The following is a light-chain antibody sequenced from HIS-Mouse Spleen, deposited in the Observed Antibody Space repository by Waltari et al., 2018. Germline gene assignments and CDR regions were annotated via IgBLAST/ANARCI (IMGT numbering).Light chain of an antibody. CDR1: ALPTKF. CDR3: YSTDSSGNHRV. J-gene: IGLJ2*01. V-gene: IGLV3-10*01. Sequence: SYELTQPPSVSVSPGQTARTTCPGDALPTKFAYWYQQKSGTAPVLVIYEDSKRPSGIPERFSGSSSGTMATLTISGAQVEDEADYYCYSTDSSGNHRVFGGGTKLTVL. CDR2: EDS.